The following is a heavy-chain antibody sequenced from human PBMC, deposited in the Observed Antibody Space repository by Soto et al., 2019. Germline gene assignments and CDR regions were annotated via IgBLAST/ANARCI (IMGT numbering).Heavy chain of an antibody. CDR3: ARDPLNLGYCSGGSCPYGMDV. D-gene: IGHD2-15*01. J-gene: IGHJ6*02. CDR1: GGSISSGGYY. Sequence: QEQLQESGPGLVKPSQTLSLTCTVSGGSISSGGYYWSWIRQHPGKGLEWIGYIYYSGSTYYNPSLKSRVTISVDTSKNQFSLKLSSVTAADTAVYYCARDPLNLGYCSGGSCPYGMDVWGQGTTVTVSS. CDR2: IYYSGST. V-gene: IGHV4-31*03.